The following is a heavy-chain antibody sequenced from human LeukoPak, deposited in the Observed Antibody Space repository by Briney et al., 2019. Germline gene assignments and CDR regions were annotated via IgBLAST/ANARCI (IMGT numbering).Heavy chain of an antibody. CDR3: ARDRVCSGGPPQYYFEV. V-gene: IGHV1-2*02. D-gene: IGHD6-19*01. J-gene: IGHJ4*02. CDR1: GYTLTGYS. CDR2: INPNTGAT. Sequence: SVTPSCKPSGYTLTGYSFHWVRQALGHGLEWIGWINPNTGATHSAQNFQGNITITRDTSVSTAYMDLRRLRSDDTAVYYCARDRVCSGGPPQYYFEVWGQGTLVTVSS.